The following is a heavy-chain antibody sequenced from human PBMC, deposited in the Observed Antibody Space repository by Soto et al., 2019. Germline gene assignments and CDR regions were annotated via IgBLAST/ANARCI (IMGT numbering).Heavy chain of an antibody. D-gene: IGHD2-21*02. CDR3: AHSRCGGDCLQSYPSHYYYGMDV. Sequence: QITLKESGPTLVKPTQTLTLTCTFSGFSLSTSGVSVGWIRQPPGKALEWLALIYWDDDKRYSPSLKSRLTITKDTCKNQVVLRMTNMDPVDTATYYCAHSRCGGDCLQSYPSHYYYGMDVWGQGTTVTVSS. J-gene: IGHJ6*02. CDR2: IYWDDDK. CDR1: GFSLSTSGVS. V-gene: IGHV2-5*02.